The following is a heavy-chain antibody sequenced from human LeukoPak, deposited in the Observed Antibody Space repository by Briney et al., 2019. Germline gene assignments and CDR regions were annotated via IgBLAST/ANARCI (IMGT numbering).Heavy chain of an antibody. CDR3: ARDQIGAYPWWFDP. Sequence: SQTLSLTCAISGDSVSSNSAAWNWIRQSPSGGLEWLGRTYYRSKWYNDYAVSVKSRITINPDTSKNQFPLQLNSVTPEDTAVYYCARDQIGAYPWWFDPWGQGTLVTVSS. CDR2: TYYRSKWYN. D-gene: IGHD2-2*02. CDR1: GDSVSSNSAA. J-gene: IGHJ5*02. V-gene: IGHV6-1*01.